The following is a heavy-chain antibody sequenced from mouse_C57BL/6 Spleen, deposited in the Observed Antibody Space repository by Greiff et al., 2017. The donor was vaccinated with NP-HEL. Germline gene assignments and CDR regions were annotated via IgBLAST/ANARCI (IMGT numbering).Heavy chain of an antibody. Sequence: QVQLQQSGAELVMPGASVKLSCKASGYTFTSYWMHWVKQRPGQGLEWIGEIDPSDSYTNYNQKFKGKSTLTVDKSSSTAYMQLSSLTSEDSAVYYCATLYYGSSYGFDYWGQGTTLTVSS. V-gene: IGHV1-69*01. CDR3: ATLYYGSSYGFDY. CDR2: IDPSDSYT. CDR1: GYTFTSYW. J-gene: IGHJ2*01. D-gene: IGHD1-1*01.